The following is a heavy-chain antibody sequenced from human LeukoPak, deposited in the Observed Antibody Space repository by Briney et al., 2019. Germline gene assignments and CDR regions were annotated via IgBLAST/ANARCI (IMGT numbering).Heavy chain of an antibody. J-gene: IGHJ1*01. Sequence: SETLSLTCTVSGDSVTSGYWSWIRQPPGKGLEWIGYIYDSGITDYNPSLKSRLTMSVDTSSNQFSLNLSSVTAADTAVYYCAGRGHRYSRDWGQGILVTVSS. CDR1: GDSVTSGY. CDR2: IYDSGIT. V-gene: IGHV4-4*09. D-gene: IGHD2-15*01. CDR3: AGRGHRYSRD.